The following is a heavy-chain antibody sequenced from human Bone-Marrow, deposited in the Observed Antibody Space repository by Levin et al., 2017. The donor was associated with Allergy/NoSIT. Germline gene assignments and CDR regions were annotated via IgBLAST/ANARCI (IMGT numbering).Heavy chain of an antibody. V-gene: IGHV4-59*08. Sequence: SETLSLTCTVPDGSISSYFWSWIRQSPGKGLEWIGYIYHSGSTNSNPSLRSRVTMSIDTSKNHFSLNLTSVTAADTAIYYCARRKGAVVEAFDVWGQGTMVSVS. J-gene: IGHJ3*01. CDR1: DGSISSYF. CDR3: ARRKGAVVEAFDV. D-gene: IGHD1-26*01. CDR2: IYHSGST.